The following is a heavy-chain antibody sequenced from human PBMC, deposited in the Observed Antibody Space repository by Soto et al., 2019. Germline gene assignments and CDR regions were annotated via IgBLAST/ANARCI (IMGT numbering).Heavy chain of an antibody. CDR1: GFTFSDYY. Sequence: QVQLVESGGGLVKPRGSLRLSCAASGFTFSDYYMSWIRQAPGKGLDWVSYISSSSSNTKYADSVKGRFTISRDNAKKSLYLQMNSLRAEDTAVYYCARDVYRYSSSSPEDVWGQGTTVTVSS. CDR3: ARDVYRYSSSSPEDV. CDR2: ISSSSSNT. D-gene: IGHD6-6*01. J-gene: IGHJ6*02. V-gene: IGHV3-11*06.